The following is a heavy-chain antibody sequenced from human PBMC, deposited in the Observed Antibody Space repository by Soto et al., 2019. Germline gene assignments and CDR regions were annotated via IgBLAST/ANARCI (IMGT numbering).Heavy chain of an antibody. CDR1: GFTFSNAW. CDR2: IKSKTDGGTT. J-gene: IGHJ4*02. D-gene: IGHD2-2*01. V-gene: IGHV3-15*07. CDR3: TTDQPDVVVVPAA. Sequence: GGSQRVSCAASGFTFSNAWMNSVRQAPGKGLEWVGRIKSKTDGGTTDYAAPVKGRFTISRDDSKNTLYLQMNSLKTEDTAVYYCTTDQPDVVVVPAAGGQGTLVTVSS.